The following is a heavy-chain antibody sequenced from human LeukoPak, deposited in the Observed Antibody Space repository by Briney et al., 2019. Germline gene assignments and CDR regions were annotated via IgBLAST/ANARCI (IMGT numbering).Heavy chain of an antibody. Sequence: SETLSLTCAVYGGSFSGYYWSWIRQPPGKGLEWIGSIYFSGNTYHNSSLKSRVTISVDTSKNQFSLKLNSVTAADTAVYYCVRREYSNKSPFDYWGQGTLVTVSS. CDR2: IYFSGNT. J-gene: IGHJ4*02. V-gene: IGHV4-34*01. CDR3: VRREYSNKSPFDY. CDR1: GGSFSGYY. D-gene: IGHD4-11*01.